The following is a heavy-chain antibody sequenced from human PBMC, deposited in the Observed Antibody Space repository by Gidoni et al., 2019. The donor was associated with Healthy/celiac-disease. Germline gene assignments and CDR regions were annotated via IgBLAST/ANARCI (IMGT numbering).Heavy chain of an antibody. CDR1: GFTFSSYS. CDR3: ARDGGQRRCPDY. V-gene: IGHV3-21*01. CDR2: ISSSSSYI. D-gene: IGHD3-16*01. Sequence: EVQLVESGGGLVKPGGSLRLSCAASGFTFSSYSMNWVRQAPGTGLEWVSSISSSSSYIYYADSVKGRFTISRDNAKNSLYLQMNSLRAEDTAVYYCARDGGQRRCPDYWGQGTLVTVSS. J-gene: IGHJ4*02.